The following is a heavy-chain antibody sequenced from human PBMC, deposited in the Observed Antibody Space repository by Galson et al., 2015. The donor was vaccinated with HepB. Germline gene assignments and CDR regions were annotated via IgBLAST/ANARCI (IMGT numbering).Heavy chain of an antibody. CDR2: VNPSGGST. J-gene: IGHJ3*02. CDR1: GYIFTSYY. V-gene: IGHV1-46*01. CDR3: SRAGHDAFDI. D-gene: IGHD6-19*01. Sequence: SVKVSCKASGYIFTSYYMHWVRQAPGQGLEWMGLVNPSGGSTTYAQKFQGRVTMTRDTSTSTVYMELSSLRSEDTAVYYCSRAGHDAFDIWGQGTMVTVSS.